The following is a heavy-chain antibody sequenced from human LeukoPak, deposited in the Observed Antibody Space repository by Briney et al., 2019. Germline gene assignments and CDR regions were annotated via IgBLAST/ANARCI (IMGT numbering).Heavy chain of an antibody. CDR1: GGPISSATYC. D-gene: IGHD4-11*01. V-gene: IGHV4-30-4*01. Sequence: PSETLSLTCAVSGGPISSATYCWCWIRQPPGKGLEWVGHIYNSGRTYYNPSLKRRLTMALDTSRNPFSVGRSSVTAAHTVVYHRAMVADEVSEYRFASWGQGTLVTVSS. J-gene: IGHJ4*02. CDR3: AMVADEVSEYRFAS. CDR2: IYNSGRT.